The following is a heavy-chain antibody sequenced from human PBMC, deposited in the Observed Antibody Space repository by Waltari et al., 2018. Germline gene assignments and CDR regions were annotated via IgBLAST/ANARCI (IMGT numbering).Heavy chain of an antibody. D-gene: IGHD3-3*01. CDR3: AKGLTIFGGFDY. CDR1: GFTFSSYA. J-gene: IGHJ4*02. V-gene: IGHV3-23*01. CDR2: ISGSGGST. Sequence: EVQLLESGGGLVQPGGSLRLSCAASGFTFSSYAMSWVRQAPGKGLEWVSAISGSGGSTYDADSVKGRFTISRDNSKNTLYLQMNSLRAEDTAVYYCAKGLTIFGGFDYWGQGTLVTVSS.